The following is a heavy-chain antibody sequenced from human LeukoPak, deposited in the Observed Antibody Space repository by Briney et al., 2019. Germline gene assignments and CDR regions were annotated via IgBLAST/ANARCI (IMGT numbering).Heavy chain of an antibody. CDR1: GGSISSAGHY. V-gene: IGHV4-39*01. Sequence: SGTLSLTCTVSGGSISSAGHYWGWIRQPPGKEMKWNGHIYYTGTNYHNPSLTGRVTLSIDTSNNQFSLRLTSVTAADTALYYCVRRPTDGRTGGVCNGYRKYFDPWGQGTLVTVSS. CDR3: VRRPTDGRTGGVCNGYRKYFDP. CDR2: IYYTGTN. D-gene: IGHD2-8*02. J-gene: IGHJ5*02.